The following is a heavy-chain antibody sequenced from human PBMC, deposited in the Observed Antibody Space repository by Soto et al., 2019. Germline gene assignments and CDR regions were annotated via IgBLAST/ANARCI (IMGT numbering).Heavy chain of an antibody. Sequence: QVQLVQSGAEVKKPGASVKVSCKASGYTFTGYDINWVRQAPGQGLEWMGWINPNSGGTKYPQKFRGRVTMTRDTSVRTVYMSLTGLKSADTAVYFGAREPAKGGSSAGVDYWGEGTLVAVSS. D-gene: IGHD6-25*01. V-gene: IGHV1-2*02. CDR3: AREPAKGGSSAGVDY. J-gene: IGHJ4*02. CDR2: INPNSGGT. CDR1: GYTFTGYD.